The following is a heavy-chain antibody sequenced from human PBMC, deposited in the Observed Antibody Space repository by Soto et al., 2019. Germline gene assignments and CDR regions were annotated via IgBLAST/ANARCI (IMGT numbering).Heavy chain of an antibody. CDR1: GYSISSGYY. J-gene: IGHJ4*01. V-gene: IGHV4-38-2*01. D-gene: IGHD6-19*01. CDR3: ARVHVMVVAGSTFDY. CDR2: IYHGGST. Sequence: SETLSLTCAVSGYSISSGYYWGWLRQPPGKGLEWIGSIYHGGSTYYNPSLNSRVTLSIDMTNNHVSLILNSVTAADTAVYYCARVHVMVVAGSTFDYWGHGTLVTVSS.